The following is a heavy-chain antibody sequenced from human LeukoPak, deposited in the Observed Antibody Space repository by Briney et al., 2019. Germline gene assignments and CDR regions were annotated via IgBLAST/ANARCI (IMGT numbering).Heavy chain of an antibody. CDR1: GGSISSYY. V-gene: IGHV4-59*12. CDR2: IYYSGST. D-gene: IGHD3-10*01. J-gene: IGHJ3*01. CDR3: VRGGLVRGAINSLIGFDV. Sequence: SETLSLTCTVSGGSISSYYWSWIRQPPGKGLEWIGYIYYSGSTNYNPSLKSRVTISVDTSKNQFSLKLSSVTAEDTALYYCVRGGLVRGAINSLIGFDVWGQGIMVTVSS.